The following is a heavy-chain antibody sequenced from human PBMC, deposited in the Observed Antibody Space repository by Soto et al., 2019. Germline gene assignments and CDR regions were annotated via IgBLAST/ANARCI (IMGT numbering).Heavy chain of an antibody. CDR3: ARDGDYYDSSGYYWRYFDY. D-gene: IGHD3-22*01. J-gene: IGHJ4*02. CDR1: GGPMSSFN. CDR2: IYYSGST. Sequence: SETLSLTCTVSGGPMSSFNWSWIRQPPGKGLEWIGYIYYSGSTYYNPSLKSRVTISVDTSKNQFSLKLSSVTAADTAVYYCARDGDYYDSSGYYWRYFDYWGQGTLVTVSS. V-gene: IGHV4-59*06.